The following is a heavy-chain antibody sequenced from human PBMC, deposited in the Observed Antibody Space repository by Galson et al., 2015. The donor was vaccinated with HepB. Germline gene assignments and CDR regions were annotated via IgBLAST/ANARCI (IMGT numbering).Heavy chain of an antibody. CDR1: GYTFTTYG. J-gene: IGHJ4*02. V-gene: IGHV1-18*01. CDR3: ARNDYGDYAGSPPDY. D-gene: IGHD4-17*01. CDR2: ISGYNGNM. Sequence: SVKVSCKASGYTFTTYGVSWVRQAPGQGLEWMGRISGYNGNMDYAQKFQGRATMTRDTSISTAYMELSRLRSDDTAVYYCARNDYGDYAGSPPDYWGQGTLVTVSS.